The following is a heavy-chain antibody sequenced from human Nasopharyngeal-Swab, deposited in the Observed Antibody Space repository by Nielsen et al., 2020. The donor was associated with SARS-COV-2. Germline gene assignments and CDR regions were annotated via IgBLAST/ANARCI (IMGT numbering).Heavy chain of an antibody. CDR1: GFTFSSYS. D-gene: IGHD1-1*01. J-gene: IGHJ6*01. Sequence: GESLKISCAASGFTFSSYSMNWVRQAPGKGLEWVSYISSSSSTIYYADSVKGRFTISRDNAKNSLYLQMNSLRAEDTAVYYCARDRTTPSYGFFYYGMHVLGQGTTVTVSS. CDR3: ARDRTTPSYGFFYYGMHV. V-gene: IGHV3-48*04. CDR2: ISSSSSTI.